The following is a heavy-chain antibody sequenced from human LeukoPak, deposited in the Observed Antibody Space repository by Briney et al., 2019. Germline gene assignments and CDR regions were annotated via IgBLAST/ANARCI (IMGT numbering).Heavy chain of an antibody. CDR3: AIRKSGNAIDY. J-gene: IGHJ4*02. CDR2: ISYDGSSK. D-gene: IGHD5-12*01. Sequence: GGSLRLSCAASGFTFSTYAMHWVRQAPGKGLEWVAVISYDGSSKYYADSVKGRFTISRDNSKNTLYLQMNSLRAEDTAVYYCAIRKSGNAIDYWGQGTLVTVSS. V-gene: IGHV3-30*04. CDR1: GFTFSTYA.